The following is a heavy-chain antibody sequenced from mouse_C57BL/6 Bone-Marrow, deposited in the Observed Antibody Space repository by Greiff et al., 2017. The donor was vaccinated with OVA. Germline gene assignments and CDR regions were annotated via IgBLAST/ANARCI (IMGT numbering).Heavy chain of an antibody. CDR1: GYTFTSYW. Sequence: QVQLQQSGAELVKPGASVKLSCKASGYTFTSYWMHWVKQRPGQGLEWIGMINPNSGSTNYNEKFKSKATLTVDKSSSTAYMQLSSLTSEDSAVYYCASPTLVARGYFDYWGQGTTLTVSS. D-gene: IGHD1-1*01. CDR3: ASPTLVARGYFDY. CDR2: INPNSGST. J-gene: IGHJ2*01. V-gene: IGHV1-64*01.